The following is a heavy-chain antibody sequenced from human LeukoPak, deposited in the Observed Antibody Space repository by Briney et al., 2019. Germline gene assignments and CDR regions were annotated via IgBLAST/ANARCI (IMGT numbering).Heavy chain of an antibody. CDR1: GGSISSSSYY. CDR3: ARHNRSRPASVFDY. V-gene: IGHV4-39*01. Sequence: SETLSLTCTVSGGSISSSSYYWGWIRQPPGKGLEWIGSIYYSGSTYYNPSLKSRVTISVDTSKNQLSLKLSSVTAADTAVYYCARHNRSRPASVFDYWGQGTLVTVSS. CDR2: IYYSGST. D-gene: IGHD1-14*01. J-gene: IGHJ4*02.